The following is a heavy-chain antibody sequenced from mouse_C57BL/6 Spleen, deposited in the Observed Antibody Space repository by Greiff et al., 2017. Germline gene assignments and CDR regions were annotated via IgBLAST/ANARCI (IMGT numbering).Heavy chain of an antibody. CDR1: GYSFTDYN. Sequence: EVQLQQSGPELVKPGASVKISCKASGYSFTDYNMNWVKQSNGQSLEWIGVINPNYGTTSYNQKFKGKATLTVDQSSSTAYMQRNSLTSVDSAVYYGARGYNVSSRYAMDYWGQGTSVTVSS. CDR2: INPNYGTT. D-gene: IGHD1-1*01. V-gene: IGHV1-39*01. CDR3: ARGYNVSSRYAMDY. J-gene: IGHJ4*01.